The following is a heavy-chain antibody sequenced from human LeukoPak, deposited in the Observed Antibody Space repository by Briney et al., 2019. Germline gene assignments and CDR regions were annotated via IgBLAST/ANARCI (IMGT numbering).Heavy chain of an antibody. V-gene: IGHV4-4*02. CDR3: ARDPVDYGSENYGMDV. J-gene: IGHJ6*02. D-gene: IGHD3-10*01. Sequence: SGTLSLTCAVSGDSISSGYWWSWVRQPPGRGLEWIGEIYRSGSTNYNPSLKSRVTISVDKPKNQLSLSLSSVTAADTAVYYCARDPVDYGSENYGMDVWGQGTTVTVSS. CDR2: IYRSGST. CDR1: GDSISSGYW.